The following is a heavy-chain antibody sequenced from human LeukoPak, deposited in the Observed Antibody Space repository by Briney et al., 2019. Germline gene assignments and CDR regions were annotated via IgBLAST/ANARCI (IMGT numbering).Heavy chain of an antibody. V-gene: IGHV1-58*01. CDR2: IVVGSGNT. Sequence: SVKVSCKASGFTFTSSAVQWVRQARGQRLEWIGWIVVGSGNTNYAQKFQERVTITRDMSTSTAYMELSSLRSEDTAVYYCATGGYDFWSQDRRVSRLDYWGQGTLVTVSS. J-gene: IGHJ4*02. D-gene: IGHD3-3*01. CDR3: ATGGYDFWSQDRRVSRLDY. CDR1: GFTFTSSA.